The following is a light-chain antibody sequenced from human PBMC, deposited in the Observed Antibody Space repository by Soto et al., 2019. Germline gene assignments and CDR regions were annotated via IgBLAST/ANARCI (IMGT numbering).Light chain of an antibody. CDR3: QQANSFPIT. V-gene: IGKV1D-12*01. Sequence: DIQMTQSPSSVSASVGDSVTISCRASQGISVWLAWYQQKPGKAPKLLISSASSLQSGVPTRFSGSGSGTDFTLTISSLQPEDFATYYCQQANSFPITFGQGTRLEIK. J-gene: IGKJ5*01. CDR2: SAS. CDR1: QGISVW.